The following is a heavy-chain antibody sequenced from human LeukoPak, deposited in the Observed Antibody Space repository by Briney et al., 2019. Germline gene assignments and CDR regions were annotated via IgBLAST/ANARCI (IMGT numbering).Heavy chain of an antibody. CDR2: IYYSGNT. CDR1: DGSITSGGYY. Sequence: PSETLSLTCIVSDGSITSGGYYWNWVRHLPGKGLEWIGNIYYSGNTYYNPSLRSRVTISVDTSNNQFSLKLASVTAADTAVYYCARTYDRSGSTSFDPWGQGTLVTVSS. V-gene: IGHV4-31*03. D-gene: IGHD3-22*01. CDR3: ARTYDRSGSTSFDP. J-gene: IGHJ5*02.